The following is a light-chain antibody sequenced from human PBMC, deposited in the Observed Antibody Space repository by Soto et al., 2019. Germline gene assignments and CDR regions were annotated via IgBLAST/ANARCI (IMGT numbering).Light chain of an antibody. Sequence: DIQMTQSPPSLSASVGNRVTITCGASQSISNYLNWYQQKPGKAPKLLIYASSLQSGVPSRFSGSGSGTDFTLTISSLQPEDFATYYCQQSYSTPPITFGQGTRLEIK. CDR1: QSISNY. CDR3: QQSYSTPPIT. CDR2: AS. V-gene: IGKV1-39*01. J-gene: IGKJ5*01.